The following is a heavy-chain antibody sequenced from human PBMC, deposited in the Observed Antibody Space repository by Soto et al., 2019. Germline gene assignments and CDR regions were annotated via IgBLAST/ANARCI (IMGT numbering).Heavy chain of an antibody. D-gene: IGHD2-15*01. J-gene: IGHJ3*01. Sequence: SETLSLTCTVSGGSITPCYWSWIRQPPGEGLEWIGYVSYSGKTGYNPSLKSRVSMSIDTSKNEFSLKLTSLTAADAATYYCARQQYTVVTAFDVWGQGTTVTVSS. CDR2: VSYSGKT. V-gene: IGHV4-59*01. CDR1: GGSITPCY. CDR3: ARQQYTVVTAFDV.